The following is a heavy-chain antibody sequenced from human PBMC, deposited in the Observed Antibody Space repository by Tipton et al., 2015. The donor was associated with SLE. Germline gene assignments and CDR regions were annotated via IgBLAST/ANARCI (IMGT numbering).Heavy chain of an antibody. Sequence: TLSLTCTVSGGFISNYYWGWVRQSPGKGLDWIGNIHYTGGTNYNPSLRSRVTISMDMSGNQFSLDLASVTAADTAVYYCARLYRLEFFDNWGRGTLVTVSS. CDR2: IHYTGGT. D-gene: IGHD3-3*02. J-gene: IGHJ4*02. CDR1: GGFISNYY. V-gene: IGHV4-59*12. CDR3: ARLYRLEFFDN.